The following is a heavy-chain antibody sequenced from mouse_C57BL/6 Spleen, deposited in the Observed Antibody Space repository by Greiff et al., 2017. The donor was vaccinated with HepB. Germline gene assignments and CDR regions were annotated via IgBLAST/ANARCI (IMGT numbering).Heavy chain of an antibody. CDR2: IDPSDSYT. V-gene: IGHV1-50*01. D-gene: IGHD1-1*01. Sequence: QVQLQQPGAELVKPGASVKLSCKASGYTFTSYWMQWVKQRPGQGLEWIGEIDPSDSYTNYNQKFKGKATLTVDTSSSTAYMQLSSLTSEDSAVYYCARGLYYYGSSRGYVDVWGTGTTVTVSS. CDR1: GYTFTSYW. CDR3: ARGLYYYGSSRGYVDV. J-gene: IGHJ1*03.